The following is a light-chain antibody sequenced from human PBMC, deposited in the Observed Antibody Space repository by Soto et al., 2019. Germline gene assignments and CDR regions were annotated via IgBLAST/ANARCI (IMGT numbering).Light chain of an antibody. Sequence: EVVLTQSPATLSLSPGERATLSCRASQNVRTFLDWYQQKPGQAPRLLIYGASNRATGIPARFSGSGSGTDFTLTISSLEPEDFAVYYCQQHSHWPPWTFSQGTKVDIK. CDR3: QQHSHWPPWT. CDR1: QNVRTF. CDR2: GAS. J-gene: IGKJ1*01. V-gene: IGKV3-11*01.